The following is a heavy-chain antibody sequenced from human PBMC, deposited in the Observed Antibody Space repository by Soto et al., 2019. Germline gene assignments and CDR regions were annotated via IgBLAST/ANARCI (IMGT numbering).Heavy chain of an antibody. D-gene: IGHD1-1*01. CDR2: ISSSSSYI. CDR3: ARDLGTGTKLYY. CDR1: GFIFSSYS. Sequence: EVQLVESGGGLVKPGGSLRLSCAASGFIFSSYSMNWVRQAPGTGLEWVSSISSSSSYIYYADSVKGRFTISRDNAKNSLYLQMNSLRAEDTAVYYCARDLGTGTKLYYWGQGTLVTVSS. J-gene: IGHJ4*02. V-gene: IGHV3-21*01.